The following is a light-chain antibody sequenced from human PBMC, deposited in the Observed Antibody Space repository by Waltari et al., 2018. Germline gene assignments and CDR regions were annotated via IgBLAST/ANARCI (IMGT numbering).Light chain of an antibody. CDR3: QQYNNWLIT. CDR2: GAS. V-gene: IGKV3-15*01. CDR1: QSVSSN. Sequence: EIVMTQSPATLSVSPGERAPLSCRASQSVSSNLAWYQQKPGQAPRLLIFGASSTATGIPGRFSGSGSGTEFTLTISSLQSEDFAVYYCQQYNNWLITFGQGTRLEIK. J-gene: IGKJ5*01.